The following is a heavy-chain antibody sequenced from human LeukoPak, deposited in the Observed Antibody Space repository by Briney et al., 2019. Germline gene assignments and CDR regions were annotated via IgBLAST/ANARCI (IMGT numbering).Heavy chain of an antibody. CDR2: INHDRNEK. V-gene: IGHV3-7*04. CDR3: ARIEAAEDY. CDR1: GFTFSRYW. J-gene: IGHJ4*02. Sequence: PGGSLRLSCAASGFTFSRYWMSWVRQAPGKGLEWVANINHDRNEKHYVDSVKGRFTMSRDNAKNSLYLQMNGLRAEDTAVYYCARIEAAEDYWGQVTLVTVSS. D-gene: IGHD6-13*01.